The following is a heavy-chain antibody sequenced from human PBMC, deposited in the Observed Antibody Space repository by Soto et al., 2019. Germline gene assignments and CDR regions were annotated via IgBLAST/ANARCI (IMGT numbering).Heavy chain of an antibody. CDR2: IIPIFGTA. CDR3: ARAKRKRFGPRLELRYYYYYYGMDV. Sequence: GASVKVSCKASGGTFSSYAISWVRQAPGQGLEWMGGIIPIFGTANYAQKFQGRVTITADESTSTAYMELSSLRSEDTAVYYCARAKRKRFGPRLELRYYYYYYGMDVWGQGTTVTVSS. V-gene: IGHV1-69*13. CDR1: GGTFSSYA. J-gene: IGHJ6*02. D-gene: IGHD1-7*01.